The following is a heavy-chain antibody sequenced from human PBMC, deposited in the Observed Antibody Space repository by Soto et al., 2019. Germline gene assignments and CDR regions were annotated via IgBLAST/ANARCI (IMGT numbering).Heavy chain of an antibody. J-gene: IGHJ6*02. CDR1: GGSFSGYY. Sequence: QVQLQQWGAGLLKPSETLSLTCAVYGGSFSGYYWSWIRQPPGKGLEWIGEINHSGSTNYNPSLKSRVTISVDTSKNQFSLKLSSVTAADTAVYYCARLWFGEPRSGGMDVWGQGTTVTVSS. CDR3: ARLWFGEPRSGGMDV. CDR2: INHSGST. V-gene: IGHV4-34*01. D-gene: IGHD3-10*01.